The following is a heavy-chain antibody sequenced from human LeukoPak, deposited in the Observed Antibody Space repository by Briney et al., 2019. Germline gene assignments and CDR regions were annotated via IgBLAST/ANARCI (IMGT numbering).Heavy chain of an antibody. CDR3: ARTTEGYCSSASCFGFSYSYYMDV. J-gene: IGHJ6*03. V-gene: IGHV4-59*01. CDR1: GGSISSYY. D-gene: IGHD2-2*01. CDR2: IYDSGST. Sequence: PSETLSLTCTVSGGSISSYYWSWIRQPPGKGLEWIGYIYDSGSTNYNPSLKSRVTTSLDTSKNQVSLKLSSVIAADTAVYYCARTTEGYCSSASCFGFSYSYYMDVWGKGTTVTISS.